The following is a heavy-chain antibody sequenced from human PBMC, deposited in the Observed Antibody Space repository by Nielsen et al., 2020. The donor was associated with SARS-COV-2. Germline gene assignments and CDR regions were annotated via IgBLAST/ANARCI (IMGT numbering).Heavy chain of an antibody. Sequence: SQTLSLTCAVYGGSFSGYYRSWIRQPPGKGLEWIGEIDHSGSTNYNPSLRSLVTISVDTSKNQFSLYLSSVTAAATAVYYCASGRWQLVLLDYWGQGTLVTVSS. CDR3: ASGRWQLVLLDY. J-gene: IGHJ4*02. V-gene: IGHV4-34*01. CDR2: IDHSGST. D-gene: IGHD6-6*01. CDR1: GGSFSGYY.